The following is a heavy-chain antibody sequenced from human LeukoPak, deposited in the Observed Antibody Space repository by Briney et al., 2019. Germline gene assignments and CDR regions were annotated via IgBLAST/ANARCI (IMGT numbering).Heavy chain of an antibody. V-gene: IGHV4-34*01. Sequence: PSETLSLTCSVYGGSFSGFYWNWIRQPPGKGLEWIGEINHSGSTHYSPSLKSRLSISVDPSKNQFSLKLSSVTAADTAVYYCARAARATYYYYGMDVWGQGTTVTVSS. J-gene: IGHJ6*02. CDR1: GGSFSGFY. CDR2: INHSGST. CDR3: ARAARATYYYYGMDV.